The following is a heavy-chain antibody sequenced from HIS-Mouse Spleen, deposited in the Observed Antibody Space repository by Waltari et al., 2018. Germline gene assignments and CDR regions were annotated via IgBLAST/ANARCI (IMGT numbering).Heavy chain of an antibody. J-gene: IGHJ2*01. CDR2: IYYSGST. CDR1: GGSISSSSYY. CDR3: AREIPYSSSWYDWYFDL. Sequence: QLQLQESGPGLVKPSETLSLTCTVSGGSISSSSYYWGWIRHPPWKGLEWIGSIYYSGSTYYNPSLKSRVTISVDTSKNQFSLKLSSVTAADTAVYYCAREIPYSSSWYDWYFDLWGRGTLVTVSS. V-gene: IGHV4-39*07. D-gene: IGHD6-13*01.